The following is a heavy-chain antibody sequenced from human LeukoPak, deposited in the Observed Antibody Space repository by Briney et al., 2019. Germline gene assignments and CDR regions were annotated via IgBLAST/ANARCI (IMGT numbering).Heavy chain of an antibody. CDR2: FDPEDGET. CDR3: ASFDQGYCTNGVCYDY. J-gene: IGHJ4*02. Sequence: ASVKVSCKVSGYTLTELSMHWVRQAPGKGLEWMGGFDPEDGETIYAQKFQGRVTMTEDTSTDTAYMELSSLRSEDTAVYYCASFDQGYCTNGVCYDYWAREPWSPSPQ. V-gene: IGHV1-24*01. CDR1: GYTLTELS. D-gene: IGHD2-8*01.